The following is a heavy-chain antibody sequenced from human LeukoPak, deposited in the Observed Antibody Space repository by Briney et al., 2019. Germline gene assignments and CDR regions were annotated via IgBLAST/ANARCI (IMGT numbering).Heavy chain of an antibody. CDR3: AKGYCSGGSCYEGHYYYGMDV. V-gene: IGHV4-30-2*01. Sequence: SQTLSLTCAVSGGSISSGGYSWSWIRQPPGKGLEWIGYIYHSGSTYYNPSLKSRVTISVDRSKNQFSLKLSSVTAAGTAVYYCAKGYCSGGSCYEGHYYYGMDVWGQGTTVTVSS. CDR2: IYHSGST. D-gene: IGHD2-15*01. J-gene: IGHJ6*02. CDR1: GGSISSGGYS.